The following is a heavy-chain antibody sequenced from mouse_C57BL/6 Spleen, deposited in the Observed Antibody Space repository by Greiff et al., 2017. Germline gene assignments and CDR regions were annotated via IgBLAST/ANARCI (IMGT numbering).Heavy chain of an antibody. J-gene: IGHJ2*01. CDR1: GYTFTDYN. CDR2: INPNNGGT. V-gene: IGHV1-22*01. D-gene: IGHD1-1*01. Sequence: EVQLQQSGPELVKPGASVKMSCKASGYTFTDYNMHWVKQSHGKSLEWIGYINPNNGGTSYNQKFKGKATLTVNKASSTAYMELRSLTSEDSAVYYCARWGYYGSRGTYYFDYWGQGTTLTVSS. CDR3: ARWGYYGSRGTYYFDY.